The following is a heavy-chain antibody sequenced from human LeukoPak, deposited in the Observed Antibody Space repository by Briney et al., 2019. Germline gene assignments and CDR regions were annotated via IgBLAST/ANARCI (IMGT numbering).Heavy chain of an antibody. J-gene: IGHJ4*02. CDR1: GYTFTRYY. CDR2: INPNSGGT. Sequence: ASVKVSCKASGYTFTRYYMHWVRQAPGQGLEWMGWINPNSGGTNYAQKFQGRVTMTRDTSIGTAYMQLSGLTFDDTAVYYCAKFWHSDCWGQGTLVTVSS. V-gene: IGHV1-2*02. CDR3: AKFWHSDC.